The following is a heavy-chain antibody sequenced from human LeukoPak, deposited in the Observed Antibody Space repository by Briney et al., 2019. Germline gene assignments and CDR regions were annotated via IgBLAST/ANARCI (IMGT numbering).Heavy chain of an antibody. D-gene: IGHD6-6*01. CDR1: GYSISSGYY. V-gene: IGHV4-38-2*01. CDR2: IYHSGST. CDR3: ASSGIAAPYYYYMDV. J-gene: IGHJ6*03. Sequence: SETLSLTCAVSGYSISSGYYWGWIRQPPGKGLEWIGSIYHSGSTYYNPSLKSRVTISVDTSKNQFSLKLSSVTAADTAVYYCASSGIAAPYYYYMDVWGKGTTVTVSS.